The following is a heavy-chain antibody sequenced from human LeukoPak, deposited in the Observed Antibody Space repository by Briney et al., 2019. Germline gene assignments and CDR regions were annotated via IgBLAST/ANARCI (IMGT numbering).Heavy chain of an antibody. D-gene: IGHD1-26*01. Sequence: GASVTVSCTACGGTFSSYAISWVRQPPGRGVEWIGGIIPIFGTANYAQKLQGRVTMTTDTSTSTAYMELRSLRSDDTAVYYCARDWDSNFDYWGQGTLVTVSS. V-gene: IGHV1-69*05. J-gene: IGHJ4*02. CDR3: ARDWDSNFDY. CDR1: GGTFSSYA. CDR2: IIPIFGTA.